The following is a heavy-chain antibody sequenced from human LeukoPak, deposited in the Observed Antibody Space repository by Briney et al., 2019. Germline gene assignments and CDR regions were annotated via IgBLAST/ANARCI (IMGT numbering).Heavy chain of an antibody. V-gene: IGHV4-31*03. CDR2: IYYSGTT. Sequence: PSETLSLTCTVSGHSISGSGYYWNWIRQHPDKGLEWIGYIYYSGTTYYNPSLKSRFTMSVDTSKNQFSLKLISVTAADTAVYYCARVDGSWAFDIWGQGTLVTFSS. CDR1: GHSISGSGYY. CDR3: ARVDGSWAFDI. J-gene: IGHJ3*02. D-gene: IGHD3-10*01.